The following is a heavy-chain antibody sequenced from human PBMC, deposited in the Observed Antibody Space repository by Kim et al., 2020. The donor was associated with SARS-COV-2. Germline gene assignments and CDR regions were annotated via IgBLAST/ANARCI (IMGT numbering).Heavy chain of an antibody. CDR2: ISYDGSNK. D-gene: IGHD3-10*01. CDR1: GFTFSSYA. CDR3: ARGRYGSGLGYNWFDP. J-gene: IGHJ5*02. V-gene: IGHV3-30*04. Sequence: GGSLRLSCTASGFTFSSYAMHWVRQAPGKGLEWVAVISYDGSNKYYADSVKGRFTISRDNSKNTLYLQMNSLRAEDTAVYYCARGRYGSGLGYNWFDPWGQGTLVTVSS.